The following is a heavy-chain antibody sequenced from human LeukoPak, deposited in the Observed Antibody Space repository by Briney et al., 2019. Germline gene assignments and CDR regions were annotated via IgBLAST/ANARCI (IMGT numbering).Heavy chain of an antibody. J-gene: IGHJ5*02. Sequence: SETLSLTCTVSGGSISSSSYYWGWIRQPPGKGLEWIGSIYYSGSTYYNPSLKSRVTISVDTSKNQFSLNLSSVTAADTAVYYCARVGTMVRGVINWFDPWGQGTLVTVSS. CDR2: IYYSGST. V-gene: IGHV4-39*01. D-gene: IGHD3-10*01. CDR1: GGSISSSSYY. CDR3: ARVGTMVRGVINWFDP.